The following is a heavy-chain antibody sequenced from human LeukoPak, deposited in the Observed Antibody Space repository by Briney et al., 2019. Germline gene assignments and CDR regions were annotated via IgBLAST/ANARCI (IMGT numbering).Heavy chain of an antibody. CDR2: ISWNSGSI. CDR3: AKAVYYYDSSGPDAFDI. CDR1: GFTFSSYA. D-gene: IGHD3-22*01. Sequence: PGGSLRLSCAASGFTFSSYAMSWVRQAPGKGLEWVSGISWNSGSIGYADSVKGRFTISRDNAKNSLYLQMNSLRAEDTALYYCAKAVYYYDSSGPDAFDIWGQGTMVTVSS. J-gene: IGHJ3*02. V-gene: IGHV3-9*01.